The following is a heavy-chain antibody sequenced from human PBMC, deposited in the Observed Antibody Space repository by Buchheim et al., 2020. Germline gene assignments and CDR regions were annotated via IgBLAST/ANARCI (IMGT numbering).Heavy chain of an antibody. J-gene: IGHJ3*02. CDR1: GFTFGDYA. V-gene: IGHV3-49*03. D-gene: IGHD3-16*02. CDR2: IRSKAYGGTT. CDR3: TRDPPPSFGGVIPQFHKTDAFDI. Sequence: EVQLVESGGGLVQPGRSLRLSCTASGFTFGDYAMSWFRQAPGKGLEWVGFIRSKAYGGTTEYAASVKGRFTISRDDSKSIAYLQMNSLKTEDTAVYYCTRDPPPSFGGVIPQFHKTDAFDIWGQGT.